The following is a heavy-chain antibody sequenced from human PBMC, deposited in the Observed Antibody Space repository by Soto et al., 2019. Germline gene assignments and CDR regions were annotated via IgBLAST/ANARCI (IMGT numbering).Heavy chain of an antibody. Sequence: GGSLRLSCAASGFTFSSYAMHWVRQAPGKGLEWVAVISYDGSNKYYADSVKGRFTISRDNSKNTLYLQMNSLRAEDTAVYYWARGSGYYFFDYWGQGTLVTVSS. D-gene: IGHD3-3*01. V-gene: IGHV3-30-3*01. CDR2: ISYDGSNK. CDR3: ARGSGYYFFDY. CDR1: GFTFSSYA. J-gene: IGHJ4*02.